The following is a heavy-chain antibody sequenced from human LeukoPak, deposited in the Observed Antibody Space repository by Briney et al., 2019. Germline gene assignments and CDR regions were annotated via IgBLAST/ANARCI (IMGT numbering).Heavy chain of an antibody. CDR3: AREIKYGAGYCMDV. J-gene: IGHJ6*03. Sequence: PSETLSLTCTVSGGSISSGSYYWSWIRQPAGKGLEWIGRIYTSGSTNYNPSLKSRVTISVDTSKNQFSLKLSSVTAADTAVYYCAREIKYGAGYCMDVWGKGTTVTVSS. CDR2: IYTSGST. CDR1: GGSISSGSYY. D-gene: IGHD4-17*01. V-gene: IGHV4-61*02.